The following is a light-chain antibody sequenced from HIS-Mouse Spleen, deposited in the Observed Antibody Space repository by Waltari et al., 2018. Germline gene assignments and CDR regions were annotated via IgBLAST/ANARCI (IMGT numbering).Light chain of an antibody. CDR2: EGS. Sequence: QSALTQPASVSGSPGQSITIPCTGTSSDVGSYNLVSWYQQHPGKAPKRMFYEGSKRVSGVSNRFSGSKAGNTASLTLSGLQAEDEADYYCSSYTSSSTYVFGTGTKVTVL. CDR3: SSYTSSSTYV. J-gene: IGLJ1*01. CDR1: SSDVGSYNL. V-gene: IGLV2-14*02.